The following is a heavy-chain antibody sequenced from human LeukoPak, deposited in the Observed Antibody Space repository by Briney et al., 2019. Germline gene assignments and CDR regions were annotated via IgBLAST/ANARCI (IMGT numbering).Heavy chain of an antibody. V-gene: IGHV3-73*01. J-gene: IGHJ6*02. CDR2: IRNRANNYAT. CDR1: GFTFSTYP. CDR3: SGYDYGMDV. Sequence: PGGSLRLSCAGSGFTFSTYPMSWVRQAPGKGLEWVGRIRNRANNYATVYSASVEGRFSMSRDDSKNTAYLQMNSLKTEDTAIYHCSGYDYGMDVWGQGTTVTVSS.